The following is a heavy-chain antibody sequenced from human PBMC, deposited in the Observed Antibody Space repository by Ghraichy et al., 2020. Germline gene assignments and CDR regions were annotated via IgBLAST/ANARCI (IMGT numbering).Heavy chain of an antibody. CDR2: ISIGDTTI. J-gene: IGHJ4*02. CDR1: GFTITNNG. V-gene: IGHV3-48*02. Sequence: GGSLRLSCAASGFTITNNGMNWVRQAPGKGLEWVSFISIGDTTIDYADSVRGRFTISRDTARNSLYLQMNSLRDEDTAVYYCARDLGLVKTSFWIPSLDSWGQGTLVTVSS. CDR3: ARDLGLVKTSFWIPSLDS. D-gene: IGHD2-2*01.